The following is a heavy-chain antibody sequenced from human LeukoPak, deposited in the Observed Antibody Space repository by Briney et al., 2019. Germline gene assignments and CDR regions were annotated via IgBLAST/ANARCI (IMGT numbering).Heavy chain of an antibody. V-gene: IGHV4-39*02. Sequence: SETLSLTCTVSDGSIINNNHYWGWTRQPPRKGLEWIGSISYSGGTAYNPSLRSRVTISVDTSKNQFSLKVNSVTAADTAVYYCAREVEYYDSSGYRPHAFDIWGQGTLVTVSS. D-gene: IGHD3-22*01. CDR2: ISYSGGT. CDR3: AREVEYYDSSGYRPHAFDI. CDR1: DGSIINNNHY. J-gene: IGHJ3*02.